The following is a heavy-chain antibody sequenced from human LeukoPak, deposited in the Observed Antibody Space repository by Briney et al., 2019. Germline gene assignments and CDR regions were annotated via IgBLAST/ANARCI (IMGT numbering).Heavy chain of an antibody. Sequence: PGGSLRLSCAASGFTFSNYAMSWVRQAPGKGLEWFSAITDSGGDTYYADSVKGRFTISRDNSKNTLDLQMNSLRAEDTAVYYCARGRYYYDSSANDAFDIWGQGTMVTVSS. J-gene: IGHJ3*02. CDR2: ITDSGGDT. CDR3: ARGRYYYDSSANDAFDI. CDR1: GFTFSNYA. D-gene: IGHD3-22*01. V-gene: IGHV3-23*01.